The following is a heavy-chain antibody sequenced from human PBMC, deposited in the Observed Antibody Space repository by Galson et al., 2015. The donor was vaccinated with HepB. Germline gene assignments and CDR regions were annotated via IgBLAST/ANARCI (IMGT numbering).Heavy chain of an antibody. D-gene: IGHD2/OR15-2a*01. Sequence: SLRLSCAASGFTFTSFPIHWVRQAPGKGLEWLAFMSYDGKKKFYADSVRGRFTVSRDNSKSTLYLQMTSLRPEDTAVYYCARGGSGMNSPFEFWGQGTLVTVSS. CDR3: ARGGSGMNSPFEF. V-gene: IGHV3-30*04. CDR2: MSYDGKKK. J-gene: IGHJ4*02. CDR1: GFTFTSFP.